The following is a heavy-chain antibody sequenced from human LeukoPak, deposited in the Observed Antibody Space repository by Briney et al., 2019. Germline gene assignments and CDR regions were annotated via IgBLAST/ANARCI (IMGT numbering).Heavy chain of an antibody. D-gene: IGHD2-2*01. CDR2: MKPNSGHT. V-gene: IGHV1-8*01. CDR1: GYTFTTYD. Sequence: ASVKVSCKASGYTFTTYDINWVRQATGQGLEWLGYMKPNSGHTGYAQKFQGRVTMTRNTSISTAYMELSSLRSEDTAVYYCARVCSSTSCYGDYYYYGMDVWGKGTTVTVSS. J-gene: IGHJ6*04. CDR3: ARVCSSTSCYGDYYYYGMDV.